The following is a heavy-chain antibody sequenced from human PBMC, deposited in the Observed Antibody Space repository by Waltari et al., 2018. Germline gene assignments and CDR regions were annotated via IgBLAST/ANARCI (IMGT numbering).Heavy chain of an antibody. CDR2: INQDGNGL. J-gene: IGHJ4*02. CDR3: ARVPLPWYLDY. V-gene: IGHV3-7*01. Sequence: EVQVVESGGGLVKPGGSGRLSCAASGFTFRNYWMTWVRRAPGKGLEWVANINQDGNGLHYVDSVRGRFTISRDNAKNSMFLQMNSLRAEDTAVYYCARVPLPWYLDYWGQGTLVTVSS. CDR1: GFTFRNYW.